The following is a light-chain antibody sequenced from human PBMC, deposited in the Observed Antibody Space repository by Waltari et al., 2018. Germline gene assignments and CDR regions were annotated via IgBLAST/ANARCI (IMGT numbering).Light chain of an antibody. CDR1: TGPVTSGHY. Sequence: QTVVTQEPSLTVSPGGTVTLTCASSTGPVTSGHYPNWFQQKPGQAPRALIYSTNYKHSWTPDRFSGSLRGGKAALTLSGVQPEDEADYYCLLFYTDTQWVFGGGTRLTVL. CDR3: LLFYTDTQWV. CDR2: STN. V-gene: IGLV7-43*01. J-gene: IGLJ3*02.